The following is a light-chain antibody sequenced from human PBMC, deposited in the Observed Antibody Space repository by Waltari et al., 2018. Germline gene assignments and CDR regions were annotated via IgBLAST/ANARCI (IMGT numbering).Light chain of an antibody. CDR2: DAS. V-gene: IGKV3-11*01. CDR1: QGVSSY. J-gene: IGKJ4*01. CDR3: QQRSDWLLT. Sequence: EIVLTQSPATLSSSPGERATLSCRASQGVSSYLAWYQQKSGQAPRLPIYDASNRATGIPARFSGGGSGTDFTLTISSLEPEDFAVYYCQQRSDWLLTFGGGTKVEIK.